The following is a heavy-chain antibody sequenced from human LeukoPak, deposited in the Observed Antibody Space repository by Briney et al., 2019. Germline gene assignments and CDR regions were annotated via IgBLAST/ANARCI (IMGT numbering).Heavy chain of an antibody. Sequence: ASVKVSCKASGYTFTSYDINWVRQATGQGLEWMGWMNPNSGNTGYAQKFQGRVTMTRNTSTSTAYMELSSLRSEDTAVYYCARSYYYDSGFDYWGQGTPVTVSS. CDR3: ARSYYYDSGFDY. CDR1: GYTFTSYD. J-gene: IGHJ4*02. CDR2: MNPNSGNT. D-gene: IGHD3-22*01. V-gene: IGHV1-8*01.